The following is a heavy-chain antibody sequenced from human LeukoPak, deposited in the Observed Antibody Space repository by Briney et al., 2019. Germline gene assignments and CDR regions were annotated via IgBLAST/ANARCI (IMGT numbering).Heavy chain of an antibody. CDR2: INDNGGRT. CDR1: GFTFSRHA. J-gene: IGHJ4*02. CDR3: VKDVGGSYAFDY. D-gene: IGHD1-26*01. Sequence: GGSLRLSCSASGFTFSRHAMHWVRQAPGKGLEYVSGINDNGGRTHYGDSVKGRFSISRDNSKNTLHLQMSTLRAEDTALYYCVKDVGGSYAFDYWGQGIQVTVAS. V-gene: IGHV3-64D*09.